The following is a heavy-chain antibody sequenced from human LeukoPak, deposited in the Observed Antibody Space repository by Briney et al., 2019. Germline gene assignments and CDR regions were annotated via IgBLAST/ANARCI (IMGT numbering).Heavy chain of an antibody. CDR1: GFTFSSYA. D-gene: IGHD6-19*01. J-gene: IGHJ4*02. CDR2: ISGSGGST. CDR3: ARDFYSGSWGGWYAY. Sequence: GGSLRLSCAASGFTFSSYAMSWVRQAPGKGLEWVSAISGSGGSTYYADSVKGRFTISRDNAKNSLYLQMNSLRAEDTAVYYCARDFYSGSWGGWYAYWGQGTLVTVSS. V-gene: IGHV3-23*01.